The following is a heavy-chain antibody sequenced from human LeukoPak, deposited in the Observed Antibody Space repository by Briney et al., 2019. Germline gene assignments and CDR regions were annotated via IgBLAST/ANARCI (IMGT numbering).Heavy chain of an antibody. J-gene: IGHJ4*02. CDR1: GFTFSSYA. D-gene: IGHD6-19*01. V-gene: IGHV3-23*01. Sequence: GGSLRLSCAASGFTFSSYAMSWVGQAPGKGLEWVSAISGSGVSTYYADSVKGRFTISRDNSKNTLYLQMNSLRAEDTAVYYCANLSIQVAGTLGGDYWGQGTLVTVSS. CDR2: ISGSGVST. CDR3: ANLSIQVAGTLGGDY.